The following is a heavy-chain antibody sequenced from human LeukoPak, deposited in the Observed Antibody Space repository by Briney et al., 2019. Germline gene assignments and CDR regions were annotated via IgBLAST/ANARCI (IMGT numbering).Heavy chain of an antibody. Sequence: PSETLSLTCAVSGGSISSSNWWSWVRQPPGKGLEWIGEIYHSGSTNYNPSLKSRVTISVDKSKNQFSLKLSSVTAADTAVYYCARGPGIAAAGRNSVGDLLEYFQHWGQGTLVTVSS. CDR3: ARGPGIAAAGRNSVGDLLEYFQH. CDR1: GGSISSSNW. CDR2: IYHSGST. D-gene: IGHD6-13*01. J-gene: IGHJ1*01. V-gene: IGHV4-4*02.